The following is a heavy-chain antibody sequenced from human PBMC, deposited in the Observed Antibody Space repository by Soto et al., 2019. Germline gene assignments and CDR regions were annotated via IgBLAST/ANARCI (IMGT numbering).Heavy chain of an antibody. V-gene: IGHV2-5*02. J-gene: IGHJ3*02. CDR1: GFSLSTSGVG. CDR3: GGYGDPRAGFDI. Sequence: QITLKESGPTLVKPTQTLTLTCTFSGFSLSTSGVGVGWIRQPPGKALEWLALIYLDDDKRYSPSLKSRLTITKDTSKNQVVLTMTNMDPVDTATYYCGGYGDPRAGFDIWGQGTMVTVSS. D-gene: IGHD4-17*01. CDR2: IYLDDDK.